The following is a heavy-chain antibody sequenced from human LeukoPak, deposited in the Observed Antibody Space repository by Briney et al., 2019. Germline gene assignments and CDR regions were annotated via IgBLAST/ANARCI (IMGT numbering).Heavy chain of an antibody. CDR1: GGSISSYY. D-gene: IGHD4-11*01. V-gene: IGHV4-4*07. J-gene: IGHJ4*02. CDR3: ASSRGYSNYYFDY. Sequence: SETLSLTCTVSGGSISSYYWSWTRQPAGKGLEWIGRIYTSGSTNYNPSLKSRVTMSVDTSKNQFSLKLTSVTAADTAVYYCASSRGYSNYYFDYWGQGTLVTVSS. CDR2: IYTSGST.